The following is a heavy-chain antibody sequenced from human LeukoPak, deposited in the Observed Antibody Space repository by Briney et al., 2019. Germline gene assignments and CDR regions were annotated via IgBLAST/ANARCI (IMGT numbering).Heavy chain of an antibody. CDR1: GFTFSEYW. D-gene: IGHD2-21*01. CDR3: GRDRYYGGNSPRFDF. V-gene: IGHV3-7*01. Sequence: RSLRLPCAAPGFTFSEYWMVWVRQAPGMGLEGVANIKQDGSEEYYVDSVKSRFTISRDNAKNSLYLEMSSLRAEDTAVYYCGRDRYYGGNSPRFDFWGQGTLVTVSS. CDR2: IKQDGSEE. J-gene: IGHJ4*02.